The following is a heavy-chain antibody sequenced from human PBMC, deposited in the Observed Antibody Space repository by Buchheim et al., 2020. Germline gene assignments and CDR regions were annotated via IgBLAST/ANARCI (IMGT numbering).Heavy chain of an antibody. J-gene: IGHJ4*02. D-gene: IGHD2-21*01. V-gene: IGHV3-74*03. CDR2: IKGDGSDI. Sequence: EVQLLESGGGLVQPGGSLRLSCAASGFTFSSYAMSWVRQAPGKGLVWVSGIKGDGSDITYADSVKGRFTISRDNAKNTLYLQMNSLRADDTAVYYCGRDIRIGGWGQGTL. CDR3: GRDIRIGG. CDR1: GFTFSSYA.